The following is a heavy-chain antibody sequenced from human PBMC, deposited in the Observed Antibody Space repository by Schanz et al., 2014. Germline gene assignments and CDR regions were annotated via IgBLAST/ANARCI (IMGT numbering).Heavy chain of an antibody. CDR3: ARGYSNIWSPMDY. D-gene: IGHD6-13*01. V-gene: IGHV3-21*01. Sequence: EVQLVESGGGLVRPGGSLRLSCSGFTVSAYSANWVRQAPGKGLEWVSSISSSGGHIYYADSVKGRFTITRDIAKNSLSLQMNSLRAEDTAVYYCARGYSNIWSPMDYWGQGTLVAVSP. CDR1: GFTVSAYS. J-gene: IGHJ4*02. CDR2: ISSSGGHI.